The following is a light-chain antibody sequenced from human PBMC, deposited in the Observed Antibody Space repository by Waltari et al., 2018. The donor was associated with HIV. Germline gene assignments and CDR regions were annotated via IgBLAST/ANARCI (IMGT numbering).Light chain of an antibody. CDR3: QQYYSTPWT. CDR2: WAS. J-gene: IGKJ1*01. CDR1: QSVLYSSNNKNY. Sequence: DIVMTQSPDSLGVSLGERATINCKSSQSVLYSSNNKNYLAWYQQKPGQPPKLRIYWASTRESGVPDRFSGSGSGTDFTLTISSLQAEDVAVYYCQQYYSTPWTFGQGTKVEIK. V-gene: IGKV4-1*01.